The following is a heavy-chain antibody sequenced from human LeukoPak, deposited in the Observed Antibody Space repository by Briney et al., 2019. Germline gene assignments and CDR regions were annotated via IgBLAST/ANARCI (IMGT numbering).Heavy chain of an antibody. CDR2: IHNSGST. D-gene: IGHD3-10*01. CDR1: GASISTGSSY. V-gene: IGHV4-61*02. CDR3: ARNGYGSGSSW. J-gene: IGHJ4*02. Sequence: SQTLSLTCTVSGASISTGSSYWSWIRQPAGEGLEWIGRIHNSGSTNYNPSLNSRVTISVDTSKNQVSLKLTSVTAADTAVYYCARNGYGSGSSWWGQGTLVTVSS.